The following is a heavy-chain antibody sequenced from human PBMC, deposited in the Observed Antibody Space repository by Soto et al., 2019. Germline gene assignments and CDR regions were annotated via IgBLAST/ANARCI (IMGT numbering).Heavy chain of an antibody. CDR3: AADATAWQQMVPSDY. D-gene: IGHD2-8*01. CDR1: GCTFTSSA. V-gene: IGHV1-58*01. J-gene: IGHJ4*02. CDR2: IAVGSGYT. Sequence: GASVKVSCKASGCTFTSSAFQWVRQARGQRLEWIGWIAVGSGYTNYAQRFQDRVTLTRDMSTATTYMELSRLTSEDTAIYYCAADATAWQQMVPSDYWGQGTLVTVSS.